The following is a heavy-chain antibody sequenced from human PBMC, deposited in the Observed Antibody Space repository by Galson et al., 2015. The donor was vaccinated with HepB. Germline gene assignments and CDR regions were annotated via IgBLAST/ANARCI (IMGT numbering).Heavy chain of an antibody. D-gene: IGHD3-10*01. V-gene: IGHV1-18*01. CDR2: ISAYNGNT. CDR3: ARWDYYGSGSYYIKIAPVY. Sequence: SVKVSCKASGYTFTSYGISWVRQAPGQGLEWMGWISAYNGNTNYAQKLQGRVTMTTDTSTSTAYMELRSLRSDDTAVYYCARWDYYGSGSYYIKIAPVYWGQGTLVTVSS. CDR1: GYTFTSYG. J-gene: IGHJ4*02.